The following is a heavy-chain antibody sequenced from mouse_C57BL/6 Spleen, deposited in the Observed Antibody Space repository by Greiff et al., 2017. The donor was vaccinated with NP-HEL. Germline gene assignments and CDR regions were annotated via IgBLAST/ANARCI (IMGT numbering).Heavy chain of an antibody. CDR1: GYTFTDYY. Sequence: EVQLQQSGPELVKPGASVKISCKASGYTFTDYYMNWVKQSHGKSLEWIGDINPNNGGTSYNQKFKGKATLTVDKSSSTAYMELRSLTSEDSAVYDCARNYGYYAMDDWGQGTSVTDSS. CDR2: INPNNGGT. J-gene: IGHJ4*01. CDR3: ARNYGYYAMDD. V-gene: IGHV1-26*01. D-gene: IGHD1-2*01.